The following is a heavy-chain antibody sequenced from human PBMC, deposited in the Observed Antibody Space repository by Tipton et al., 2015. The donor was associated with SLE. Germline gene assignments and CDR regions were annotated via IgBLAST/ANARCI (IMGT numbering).Heavy chain of an antibody. V-gene: IGHV3-33*01. CDR1: GFTFSDYA. CDR3: ARGLTSSNALFYFDY. D-gene: IGHD4-11*01. J-gene: IGHJ4*02. CDR2: MWNDGNTK. Sequence: SLRLSCAASGFTFSDYAMYWVRQAPGKGLEWVAVMWNDGNTKYYADSVKGRFTISRDNSKNTLDLQMNGLRAEDTAVYYCARGLTSSNALFYFDYWGQGTLVTVSS.